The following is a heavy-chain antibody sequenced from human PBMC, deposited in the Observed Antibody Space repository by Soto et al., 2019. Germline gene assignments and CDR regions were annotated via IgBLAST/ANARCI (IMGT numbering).Heavy chain of an antibody. D-gene: IGHD3-3*01. CDR2: IKQDGSEK. CDR1: GFTFSSYW. V-gene: IGHV3-7*01. J-gene: IGHJ3*02. Sequence: GGSLRLSCAASGFTFSSYWISWVRQAPGKGLEWVANIKQDGSEKYYVDSVKGRFTISRDNAKNSLYLQMNSLRAEDTAVYYCARDEATYYDFWSGYTRSRGAFDIRGQRTMVTVSS. CDR3: ARDEATYYDFWSGYTRSRGAFDI.